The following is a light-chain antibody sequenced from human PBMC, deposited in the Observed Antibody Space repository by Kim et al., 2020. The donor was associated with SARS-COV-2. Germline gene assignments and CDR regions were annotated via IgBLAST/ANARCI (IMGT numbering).Light chain of an antibody. CDR1: QGISNY. CDR2: AAS. V-gene: IGKV1-27*01. J-gene: IGKJ4*01. Sequence: SGGARLTITCRASQGISNYLAWYHQKPGKVPKLLIYAASILQSGVPSRFSGSGSGTDFTLTISSLQPEDVATYYCQKYNNGLLTFGGGTKVDIK. CDR3: QKYNNGLLT.